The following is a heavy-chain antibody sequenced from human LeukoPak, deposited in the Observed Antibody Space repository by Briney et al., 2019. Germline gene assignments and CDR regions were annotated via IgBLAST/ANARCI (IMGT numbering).Heavy chain of an antibody. CDR3: TRDRGFGELFPHAFDI. Sequence: QPGRSLRLSCTASGFTFGDYAMSWVRQAPGKGLEWVGFIRSKAYGGTTEYAASVKGRFTISRDDSKSIAYLQMNSLKTEDTAMYYCTRDRGFGELFPHAFDIWGQGTMVTVSS. CDR1: GFTFGDYA. J-gene: IGHJ3*02. D-gene: IGHD3-10*01. CDR2: IRSKAYGGTT. V-gene: IGHV3-49*04.